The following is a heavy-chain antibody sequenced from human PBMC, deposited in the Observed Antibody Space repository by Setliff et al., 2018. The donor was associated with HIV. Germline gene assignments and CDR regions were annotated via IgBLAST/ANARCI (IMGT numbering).Heavy chain of an antibody. Sequence: GGSLRLSCAASGFTFSTYAMSWVRQAPGKGLEWVSVIHSGVSSPYYADSVKGRFTVARDNSKNTLYLQMNSLRAEDTAMYYCAIIAVAGTLGYWGQGTLVTVSS. CDR1: GFTFSTYA. CDR3: AIIAVAGTLGY. CDR2: IHSGVSSP. D-gene: IGHD6-19*01. V-gene: IGHV3-23*03. J-gene: IGHJ4*02.